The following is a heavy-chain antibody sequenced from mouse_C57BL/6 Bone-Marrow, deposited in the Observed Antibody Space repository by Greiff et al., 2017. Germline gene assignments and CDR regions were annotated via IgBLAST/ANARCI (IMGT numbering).Heavy chain of an antibody. J-gene: IGHJ3*01. CDR2: INPYNGGT. CDR1: GYTFTDYY. D-gene: IGHD2-1*01. CDR3: AREDGNYPFAY. V-gene: IGHV1-19*01. Sequence: EVQLQQSGPVLVKPGASVKMSCKASGYTFTDYYMNWVKQSHGKSLEWIGVINPYNGGTSYNQKFKGKATLTVDKSSSTAYMELNSLTSEDSAVYYGAREDGNYPFAYWGQGTLGTVSA.